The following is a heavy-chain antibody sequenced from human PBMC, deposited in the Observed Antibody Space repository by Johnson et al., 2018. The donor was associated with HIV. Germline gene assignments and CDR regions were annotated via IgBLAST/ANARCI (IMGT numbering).Heavy chain of an antibody. D-gene: IGHD3-16*01. CDR3: AKDPGGRWRVMCAFDL. Sequence: VQLVESGGGLVQPGGSLRLSCAASGFTFSSYAMSWVRQAPGKGLEWVSAISGSGGSTYYADSVKGRFTISRDNSKNTLYLQMNSLRAEDTAVYYWAKDPGGRWRVMCAFDLWGQGTMVPVSS. V-gene: IGHV3-23*04. J-gene: IGHJ3*01. CDR1: GFTFSSYA. CDR2: ISGSGGST.